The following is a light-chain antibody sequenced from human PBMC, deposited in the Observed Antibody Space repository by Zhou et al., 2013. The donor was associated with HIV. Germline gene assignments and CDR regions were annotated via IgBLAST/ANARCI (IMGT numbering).Light chain of an antibody. Sequence: EIVLTQSPGTLSLSPGERATLSCRASQSVSSSYLAWYQQKPGQAPRLLIYGASSRATGIPDRFSGSGSGTEFTLTISSLQSEDFALYYCQQYHDWPPTFGQGTTVEIK. CDR2: GAS. J-gene: IGKJ1*01. CDR1: QSVSSSY. V-gene: IGKV3-20*01. CDR3: QQYHDWPPT.